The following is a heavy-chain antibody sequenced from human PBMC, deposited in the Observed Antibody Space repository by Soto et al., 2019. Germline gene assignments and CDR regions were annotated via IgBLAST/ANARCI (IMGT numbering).Heavy chain of an antibody. CDR1: GGTFSSNS. Sequence: QVQLVQSGAEVKRPGSSVKVSCKASGGTFSSNSINWVRQAPGQGLEWMGSIIPLFGTTDYAQNFQGRVTISADKFTHTAYMELSSLRSEDTAVYFCARAVLSSSRPSYYQYGMDVWGQGTTVTVSS. CDR2: IIPLFGTT. V-gene: IGHV1-69*06. CDR3: ARAVLSSSRPSYYQYGMDV. D-gene: IGHD6-19*01. J-gene: IGHJ6*02.